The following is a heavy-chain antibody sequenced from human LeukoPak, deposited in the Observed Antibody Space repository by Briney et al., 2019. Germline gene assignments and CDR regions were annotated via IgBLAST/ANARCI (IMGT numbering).Heavy chain of an antibody. V-gene: IGHV3-7*01. CDR3: ARERVYSGRPGHFDY. CDR1: GFTFSSYR. J-gene: IGHJ4*02. D-gene: IGHD3-10*02. Sequence: GGSLRLSCAASGFTFSSYRMSWVRQAPGKGLEWVANIKQDGSEKYYVDSVKGRFTISRDNAKNSLYLQMNSLRAEDTAVYYCARERVYSGRPGHFDYWGQGTLVTVSS. CDR2: IKQDGSEK.